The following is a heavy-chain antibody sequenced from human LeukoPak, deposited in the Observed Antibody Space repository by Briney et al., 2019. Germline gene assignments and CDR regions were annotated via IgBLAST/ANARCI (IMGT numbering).Heavy chain of an antibody. D-gene: IGHD2-15*01. Sequence: GASVKVSCKASGGTFSSYAISWVRQAPGQGLEWMGRITPIFGTANYAQKFQGRVTITTDESTSTAYMELSSLRSEDTAVYYCATGGCSGGSCYYYYYMDVWGKGTTVTVSS. CDR1: GGTFSSYA. CDR3: ATGGCSGGSCYYYYYMDV. V-gene: IGHV1-69*05. CDR2: ITPIFGTA. J-gene: IGHJ6*03.